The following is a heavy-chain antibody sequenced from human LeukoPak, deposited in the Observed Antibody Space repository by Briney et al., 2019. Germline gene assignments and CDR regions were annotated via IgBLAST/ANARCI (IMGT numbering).Heavy chain of an antibody. J-gene: IGHJ4*01. D-gene: IGHD2-2*01. V-gene: IGHV3-74*01. CDR3: ARDVRCSSTSCRYYFDY. CDR1: GFTFSSYW. Sequence: PGGSLRLSCAASGFTFSSYWMHWVRQAPGKGLVWVSRINSDGSSTSYADSVKGRFTISRDNAKNTLYLQTNSLRAEDTAVYYCARDVRCSSTSCRYYFDYWGQGTLVTVSS. CDR2: INSDGSST.